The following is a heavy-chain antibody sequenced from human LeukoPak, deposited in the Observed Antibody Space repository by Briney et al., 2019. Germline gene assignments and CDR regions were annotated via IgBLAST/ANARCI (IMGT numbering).Heavy chain of an antibody. J-gene: IGHJ4*02. Sequence: PSETLSLTCTVSGGSISSYYWSWIRQPPGKGLEWIGYIYYSGSTNYNLSLKSRVTISVDTSKNHFSLKLSSMTAADTAVYYCARHDIAYCNSCFDYWGQGTLVTVSS. D-gene: IGHD4-11*01. CDR3: ARHDIAYCNSCFDY. CDR1: GGSISSYY. CDR2: IYYSGST. V-gene: IGHV4-59*08.